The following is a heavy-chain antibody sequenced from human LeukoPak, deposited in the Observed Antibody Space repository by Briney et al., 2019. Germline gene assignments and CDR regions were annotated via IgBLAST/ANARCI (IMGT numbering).Heavy chain of an antibody. J-gene: IGHJ3*02. CDR2: TYYRSKWYN. CDR1: GDSVSSNSAA. D-gene: IGHD6-13*01. V-gene: IGHV6-1*01. Sequence: SQTLSLTCAISGDSVSSNSAAWSWIRQSPSRGLEWLGRTYYRSKWYNDYAVSVKSRITINPDTSKNQFSLQLNSVTPEDTAVYYCARDLVSGIAAAGGDWDGAFDIWGQGTMVTVSS. CDR3: ARDLVSGIAAAGGDWDGAFDI.